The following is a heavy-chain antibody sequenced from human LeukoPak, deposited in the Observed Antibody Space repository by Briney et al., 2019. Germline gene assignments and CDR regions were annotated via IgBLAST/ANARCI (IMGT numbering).Heavy chain of an antibody. J-gene: IGHJ4*02. CDR3: ARVRGGEYYHFDS. CDR1: GGSISSYY. V-gene: IGHV4-59*01. Sequence: PSETLSLTCTVSGGSISSYYWSWIRQPPGKGLEWIGNIYFSGSTNFNPSLRSRVTISIDTSRKHFSLKMNSVTAADTAVYYCARVRGGEYYHFDSWGQGALVTVSS. D-gene: IGHD2/OR15-2a*01. CDR2: IYFSGST.